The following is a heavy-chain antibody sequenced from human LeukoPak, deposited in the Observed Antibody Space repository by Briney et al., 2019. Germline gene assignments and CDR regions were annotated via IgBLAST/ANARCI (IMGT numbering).Heavy chain of an antibody. V-gene: IGHV3-74*01. D-gene: IGHD3-22*01. Sequence: GGSLRLSCAASGFTFSSYRMHWVRQAPGKGLVWVSRIKSDGSTRYADSVKGRFTISRDNAKNTVSLQMNSLRAEDTGVYYCARAPSEIGGYYPEYFRHWGQGTLVTVSP. CDR2: IKSDGST. CDR1: GFTFSSYR. J-gene: IGHJ1*01. CDR3: ARAPSEIGGYYPEYFRH.